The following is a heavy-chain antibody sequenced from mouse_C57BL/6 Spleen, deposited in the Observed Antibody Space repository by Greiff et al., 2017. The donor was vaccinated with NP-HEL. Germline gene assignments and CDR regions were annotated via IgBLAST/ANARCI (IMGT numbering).Heavy chain of an antibody. V-gene: IGHV1-82*01. D-gene: IGHD2-5*01. J-gene: IGHJ3*01. CDR3: AREGYYSNHGFAY. CDR2: IYPGDGDT. CDR1: GYAFSSSW. Sequence: QVQLQQSGPELVKPGASVKISCKASGYAFSSSWMNWVKQRPGKGLEWIGRIYPGDGDTNYNGKFKGKATLTADKSSSTAYMQLSSLTSEDSAVYFCAREGYYSNHGFAYWGQGTLVTVSA.